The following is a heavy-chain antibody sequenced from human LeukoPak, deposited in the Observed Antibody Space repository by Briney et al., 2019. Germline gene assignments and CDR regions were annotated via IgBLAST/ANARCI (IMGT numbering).Heavy chain of an antibody. CDR1: GFTFSSYA. CDR3: ARWGLGPSFDS. D-gene: IGHD1-26*01. Sequence: GGSLRLSCAASGFTFSSYAVSWVRQAPGKGLAWVSAISDSGGSTQYADSVKGRFTISRDNSKNTLYLQMNSLRVEDTAVYYCARWGLGPSFDSWGQGTLVTVSS. CDR2: ISDSGGST. J-gene: IGHJ4*02. V-gene: IGHV3-23*01.